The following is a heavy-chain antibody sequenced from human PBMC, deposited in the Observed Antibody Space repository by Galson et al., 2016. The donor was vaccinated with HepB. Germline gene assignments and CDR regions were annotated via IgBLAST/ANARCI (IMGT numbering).Heavy chain of an antibody. J-gene: IGHJ3*02. CDR2: INSDGRST. Sequence: SLRLSCAASGFTFSSYWMHWVRQGPGTGLVWVSRINSDGRSTTYADSVKGRFTISRENAKNTLYLQMNSLRAEDTALYYSARVGDFWSGYTYGFDIWGQGTMVTVSS. D-gene: IGHD3-3*01. CDR3: ARVGDFWSGYTYGFDI. CDR1: GFTFSSYW. V-gene: IGHV3-74*01.